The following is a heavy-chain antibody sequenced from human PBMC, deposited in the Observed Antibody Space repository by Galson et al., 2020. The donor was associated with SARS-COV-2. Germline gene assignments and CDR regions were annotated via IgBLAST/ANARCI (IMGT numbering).Heavy chain of an antibody. J-gene: IGHJ5*02. V-gene: IGHV3-30*04. CDR1: GFTFSSYA. D-gene: IGHD1-26*01. CDR2: ISYDGSNN. Sequence: GGSLRLSCAASGFTFSSYAMHWVRQAPGKGLEWVAVISYDGSNNYYADSVKGRFTISRDNSKNTLYLQMNSLRAEDTAVYYCARSYSGSYFSEFDPWGQGTLVTVSS. CDR3: ARSYSGSYFSEFDP.